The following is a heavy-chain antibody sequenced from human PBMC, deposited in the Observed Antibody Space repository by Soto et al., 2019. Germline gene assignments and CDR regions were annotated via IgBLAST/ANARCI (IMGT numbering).Heavy chain of an antibody. CDR1: GFTFSSYA. Sequence: GGSLRLSCAASGFTFSSYAMSWVRQAPGKGLEWVSAISGSGGSTYYADSVKGRLTISRDNSKNTLYLQMNSLRAEDTAVYYCAKDWGTYYDFWSGSNYYYGMDVWGQGTTVTVSS. D-gene: IGHD3-3*01. J-gene: IGHJ6*02. CDR3: AKDWGTYYDFWSGSNYYYGMDV. V-gene: IGHV3-23*01. CDR2: ISGSGGST.